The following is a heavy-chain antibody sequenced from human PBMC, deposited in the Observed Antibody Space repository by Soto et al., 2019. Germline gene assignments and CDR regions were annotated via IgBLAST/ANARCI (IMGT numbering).Heavy chain of an antibody. CDR2: ISYDGSNK. V-gene: IGHV3-30*18. Sequence: SLRLSCAASGFTFSSYGMHWVRQAPGKGLEWVAVISYDGSNKYYADSVKGRFTISRDNSKNTLYLQMNSLRAEDTAVYYCAKDLGSSSLFYYYYGMDVWGQGTTVTVSS. D-gene: IGHD6-13*01. CDR3: AKDLGSSSLFYYYYGMDV. CDR1: GFTFSSYG. J-gene: IGHJ6*02.